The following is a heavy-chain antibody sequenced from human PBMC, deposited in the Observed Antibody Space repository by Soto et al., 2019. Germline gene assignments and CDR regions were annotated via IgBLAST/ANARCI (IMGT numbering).Heavy chain of an antibody. CDR1: GGSISSYY. D-gene: IGHD3-10*01. Sequence: SETLSLTCTVSGGSISSYYWSWIRQPPGKGLEWIGYIYYSGSTNYNPSLKSRVTISVDTSKNQFSLKLSSVTAADTAVYYCARQDPFREGYYGSGSYYNNWFDPWGQGTLVTVSS. V-gene: IGHV4-59*08. J-gene: IGHJ5*02. CDR3: ARQDPFREGYYGSGSYYNNWFDP. CDR2: IYYSGST.